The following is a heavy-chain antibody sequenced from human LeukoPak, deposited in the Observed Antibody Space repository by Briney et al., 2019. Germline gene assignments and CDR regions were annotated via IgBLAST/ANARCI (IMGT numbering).Heavy chain of an antibody. Sequence: ASVKVSCKASGYSFTTNDINWVRQATGQGLEWLGWINPNSGNAGYAQKFRGRVSMTRDTSISTVYLELSSLKFEDMAVYYCARKIGDSGSYPDWGQGTLVTVSS. D-gene: IGHD3-10*01. J-gene: IGHJ4*02. CDR3: ARKIGDSGSYPD. CDR2: INPNSGNA. CDR1: GYSFTTND. V-gene: IGHV1-8*01.